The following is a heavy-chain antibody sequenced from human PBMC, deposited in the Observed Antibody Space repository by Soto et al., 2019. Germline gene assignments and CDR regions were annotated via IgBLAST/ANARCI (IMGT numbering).Heavy chain of an antibody. J-gene: IGHJ3*02. Sequence: PGGSLRLSCVASGFTFSDYAMSWVRQAPGKGLEWVSSISASGAVTYYADSVKGRVTISRDTSQDTVFLQMKSLRVEDTAVYYCAKAPLAFDIWGQGTLVTVSS. CDR3: AKAPLAFDI. CDR2: ISASGAVT. CDR1: GFTFSDYA. V-gene: IGHV3-23*01.